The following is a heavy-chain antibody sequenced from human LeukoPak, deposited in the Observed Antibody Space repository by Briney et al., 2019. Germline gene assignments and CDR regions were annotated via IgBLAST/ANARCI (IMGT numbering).Heavy chain of an antibody. Sequence: PSETLSLTCTVSGGSISSGGYYWSWIRQHPGKGLEWIGYIYYSGSTYYNPSLKSRVTISVDTSKNQFSLKLSSVTAADTAVYYCARGSSGGATCWFDPWGQGTLVTVSS. CDR1: GGSISSGGYY. V-gene: IGHV4-31*03. CDR3: ARGSSGGATCWFDP. CDR2: IYYSGST. D-gene: IGHD2-21*01. J-gene: IGHJ5*02.